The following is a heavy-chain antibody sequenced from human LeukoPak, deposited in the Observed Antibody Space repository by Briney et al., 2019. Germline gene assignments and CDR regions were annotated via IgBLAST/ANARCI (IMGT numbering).Heavy chain of an antibody. CDR1: GFTFSSYA. Sequence: PGGSLRLSCAASGFTFSSYAMSWVRQAPGKGLEWVSAISGSGGSTYYVDSVKGRFTISRDNAKKSLYLQMNSLRAEDTAVYYCARGVRGISPWGQGTLVTVSS. V-gene: IGHV3-23*01. D-gene: IGHD3-10*01. J-gene: IGHJ4*02. CDR2: ISGSGGST. CDR3: ARGVRGISP.